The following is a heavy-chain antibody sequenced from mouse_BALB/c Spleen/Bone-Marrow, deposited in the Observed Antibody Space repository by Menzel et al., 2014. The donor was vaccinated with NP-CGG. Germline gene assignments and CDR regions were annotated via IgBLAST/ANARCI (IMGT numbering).Heavy chain of an antibody. CDR3: APYYYGSSLFAY. V-gene: IGHV14-3*02. D-gene: IGHD1-1*01. J-gene: IGHJ3*01. Sequence: LVESGAELVKPGASVKLSCTASGFNIKDTYMHWVKQRPEQGLEWIGRIDPANGNTKYDPKFQGKATITADTSSNTAYLQLSSLTSEDTAVYYCAPYYYGSSLFAYWGQGTLVTVSA. CDR1: GFNIKDTY. CDR2: IDPANGNT.